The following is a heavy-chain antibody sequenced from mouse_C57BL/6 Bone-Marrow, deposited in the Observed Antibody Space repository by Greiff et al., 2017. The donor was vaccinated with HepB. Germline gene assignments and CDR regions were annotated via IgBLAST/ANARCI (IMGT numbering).Heavy chain of an antibody. J-gene: IGHJ2*01. D-gene: IGHD1-1*01. CDR3: ARGLLRDY. CDR1: GYSFTSYY. CDR2: IYPGSGNT. Sequence: VKLQESGPELVKPGASVKISCKASGYSFTSYYIHWVKQRPGQGLEWIGWIYPGSGNTKYNEKFKGKATLTADTSSSTAYMQLSSLTSEDSAVYYCARGLLRDYWGQGTTLTVSS. V-gene: IGHV1-66*01.